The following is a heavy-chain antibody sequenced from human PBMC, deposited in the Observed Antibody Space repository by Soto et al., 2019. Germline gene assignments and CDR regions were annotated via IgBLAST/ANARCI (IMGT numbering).Heavy chain of an antibody. J-gene: IGHJ4*02. CDR2: IIPILGIA. CDR3: ARDLEGGSCYQCVPY. V-gene: IGHV1-69*08. CDR1: GGTFSSYT. D-gene: IGHD2-15*01. Sequence: VQLVQSGAEVKKPGSSVKVSCKASGGTFSSYTISWVRQAPGLGLEWMGRIIPILGIANYAQKFQGRVTITADKSTSTAYMELSSLRSEDTAVYYCARDLEGGSCYQCVPYWGQGTLVTVSS.